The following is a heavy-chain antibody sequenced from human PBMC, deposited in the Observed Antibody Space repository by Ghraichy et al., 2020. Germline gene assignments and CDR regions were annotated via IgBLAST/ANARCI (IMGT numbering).Heavy chain of an antibody. V-gene: IGHV3-23*01. D-gene: IGHD3-10*01. J-gene: IGHJ4*02. Sequence: GGSLRLSCAASGFTFSSYAVSWVRQAPGKGLEWVSGISGSGGSIFYADSVKGRFTISRDNSKSTLYLQMNSLRAEDTAVYYCAKVGGITLIRGPTPFDNWGQGTLVIVSS. CDR2: ISGSGGSI. CDR3: AKVGGITLIRGPTPFDN. CDR1: GFTFSSYA.